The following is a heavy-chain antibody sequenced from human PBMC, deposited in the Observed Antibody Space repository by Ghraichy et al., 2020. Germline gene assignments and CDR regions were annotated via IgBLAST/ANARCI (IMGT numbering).Heavy chain of an antibody. D-gene: IGHD2/OR15-2a*01. CDR2: IYYSGTT. J-gene: IGHJ4*02. Sequence: SETLSLTCTVSGDSIDNYRYYWGWIRQPPGRGLECIGTIYYSGTTSYSPSLRSRVTMSVDASKNQFSLKLSSVTAADTAVYYCGRHVLNGNLADYFDNWGQGTLVNVSS. V-gene: IGHV4-39*01. CDR3: GRHVLNGNLADYFDN. CDR1: GDSIDNYRYY.